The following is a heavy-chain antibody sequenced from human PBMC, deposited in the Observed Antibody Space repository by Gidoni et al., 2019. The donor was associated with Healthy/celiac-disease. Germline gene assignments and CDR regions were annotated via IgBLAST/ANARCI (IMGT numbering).Heavy chain of an antibody. D-gene: IGHD3-22*01. CDR2: ISSSSSYI. CDR3: AKTYYYDSSGYCFDY. V-gene: IGHV3-21*01. Sequence: EVQLVESGGGLVKPGGSLRLSCAASGFPFSSYSMNWVRQAPGKGLEWVSSISSSSSYIYDEDSVKGRFTISRDNAKNSLYLQMNSLRAEDTAVYYCAKTYYYDSSGYCFDYWGQGTLVTVSS. J-gene: IGHJ4*02. CDR1: GFPFSSYS.